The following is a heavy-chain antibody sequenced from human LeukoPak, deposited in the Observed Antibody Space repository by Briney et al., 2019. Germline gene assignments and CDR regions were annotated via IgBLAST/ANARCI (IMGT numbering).Heavy chain of an antibody. CDR1: GGTFSSYA. CDR3: ARALREWAVAGIAFDY. CDR2: IIPIFGTA. J-gene: IGHJ4*02. V-gene: IGHV1-69*13. D-gene: IGHD6-19*01. Sequence: TVKVSCKASGGTFSSYAISWVRQAPGQGLEWMGGIIPIFGTANYAQKFQGRVTITADESTSTAYMELSSLRSEDTAVYYCARALREWAVAGIAFDYWGQGTLVTVSP.